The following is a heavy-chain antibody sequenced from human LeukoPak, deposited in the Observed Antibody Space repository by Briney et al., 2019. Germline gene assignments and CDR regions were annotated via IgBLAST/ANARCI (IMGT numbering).Heavy chain of an antibody. V-gene: IGHV3-21*01. CDR2: ISSSSKYI. Sequence: KSGGSLRLSCAASEFTFSSYNMNWVRQAPGKGLEWVSSISSSSKYIYYADSVKGRFTISRDNAKNSLYLQMSSLRAEDTAVYYCFAPRNLNYWGQGTLVTVSS. CDR3: FAPRNLNY. D-gene: IGHD1-14*01. J-gene: IGHJ4*02. CDR1: EFTFSSYN.